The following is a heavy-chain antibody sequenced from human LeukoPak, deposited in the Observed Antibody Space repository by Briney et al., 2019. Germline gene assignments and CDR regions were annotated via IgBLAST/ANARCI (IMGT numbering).Heavy chain of an antibody. D-gene: IGHD3-22*01. V-gene: IGHV4-34*01. Sequence: GSLRLSCAASGFTVSGHPMSWIRQPPGKGLEWIGEINHSGSTNYNPSLKSRVTISVDTSKNQFSLKLSSVTAADTAVYYCARYSGYYLSYFDYWGQGTLVTVSS. CDR2: INHSGST. CDR3: ARYSGYYLSYFDY. J-gene: IGHJ4*02. CDR1: GFTVSGHP.